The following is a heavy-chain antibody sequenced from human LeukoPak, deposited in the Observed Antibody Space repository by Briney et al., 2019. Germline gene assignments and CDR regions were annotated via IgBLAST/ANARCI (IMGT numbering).Heavy chain of an antibody. J-gene: IGHJ4*02. CDR2: INHSGST. Sequence: PSETLSLTCAVYGGSFSGYYWSWIRQPPGRGLEWIGEINHSGSTNYNPSLKSRVTISVDTSKNQFSLKLSSVTAADTAVYYCARGTYYYGSGSYSYYLDYWGQGTLVTVSS. V-gene: IGHV4-34*01. D-gene: IGHD3-10*01. CDR3: ARGTYYYGSGSYSYYLDY. CDR1: GGSFSGYY.